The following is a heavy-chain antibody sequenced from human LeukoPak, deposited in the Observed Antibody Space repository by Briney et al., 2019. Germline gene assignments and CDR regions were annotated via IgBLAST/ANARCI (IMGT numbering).Heavy chain of an antibody. Sequence: PGGSLRLSCAASGFTFSSYSMNWVRQAPGKGLEWVSAISGSGGSTYYADSVKGRFTISRDNSKNTLYLQMNSLRAEDTAVYYCAKDQRGTTVVTVTDYWGQGTLVTVSS. J-gene: IGHJ4*02. CDR1: GFTFSSYS. V-gene: IGHV3-23*01. D-gene: IGHD4-17*01. CDR3: AKDQRGTTVVTVTDY. CDR2: ISGSGGST.